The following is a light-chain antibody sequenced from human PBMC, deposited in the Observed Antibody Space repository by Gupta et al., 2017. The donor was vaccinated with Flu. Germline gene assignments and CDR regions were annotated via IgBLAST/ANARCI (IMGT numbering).Light chain of an antibody. CDR2: EDN. Sequence: VTISCIRSSGSIASNYVQWYQQRPGSSPTTVISEDNQRPSGVPDRFSGSIDSSSNSASLSISGLQTEDEADYYCQSYDSSHLWVFGGGTKLTGL. J-gene: IGLJ3*02. CDR1: SGSIASNY. CDR3: QSYDSSHLWV. V-gene: IGLV6-57*01.